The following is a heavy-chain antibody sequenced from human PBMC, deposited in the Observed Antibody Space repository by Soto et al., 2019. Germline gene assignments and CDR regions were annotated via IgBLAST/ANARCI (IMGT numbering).Heavy chain of an antibody. V-gene: IGHV4-39*01. J-gene: IGHJ5*02. CDR1: GGSISSSSYY. Sequence: SETLSLTCTVSGGSISSSSYYWGWIRQPPGKGLEWIGSIYYSGSTYYNPSLKSRVTISVDTSKNQFSLKLSSVTAADTAVYYCARGRNWSDPWGQGTLVTVYS. CDR3: ARGRNWSDP. CDR2: IYYSGST.